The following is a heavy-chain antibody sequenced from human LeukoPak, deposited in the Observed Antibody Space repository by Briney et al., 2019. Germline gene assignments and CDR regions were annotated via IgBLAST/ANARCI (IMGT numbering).Heavy chain of an antibody. Sequence: WASVKVSCKASGYTFTGYYMHWVRQAPGQGLEWMGWINPNSGGTSYAQKFQGRVTMTRDTSISTAYMELSRLRSDDTAVYYCARVGLRFLDDYWGQGTLVTVSS. V-gene: IGHV1-2*02. J-gene: IGHJ4*02. D-gene: IGHD5-12*01. CDR1: GYTFTGYY. CDR2: INPNSGGT. CDR3: ARVGLRFLDDY.